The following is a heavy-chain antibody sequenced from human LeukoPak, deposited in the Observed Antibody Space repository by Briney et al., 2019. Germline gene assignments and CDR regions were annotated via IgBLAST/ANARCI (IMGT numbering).Heavy chain of an antibody. J-gene: IGHJ4*02. D-gene: IGHD3-22*01. V-gene: IGHV1-8*01. CDR3: ATYYYDSSGYYYFYY. Sequence: ASVKVSCKASGYTFTSYGINWVRQATGQGLEWMGWMNPNSGNTGYAQKFQGRVTMTRNTSISTAYMELSSLRSEDTAVYYCATYYYDSSGYYYFYYWGQGTLVTVSS. CDR2: MNPNSGNT. CDR1: GYTFTSYG.